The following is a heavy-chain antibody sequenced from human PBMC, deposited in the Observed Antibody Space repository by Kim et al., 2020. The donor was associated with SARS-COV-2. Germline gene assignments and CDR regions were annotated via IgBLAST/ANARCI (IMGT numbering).Heavy chain of an antibody. J-gene: IGHJ6*02. CDR3: AKDSPPWNYDILTPEDYYYGMDV. V-gene: IGHV3-9*01. CDR2: ISWNSGSI. CDR1: GFTFDDYA. Sequence: GGSLRLSCAASGFTFDDYAMHWVRQAPGKGLEWVSGISWNSGSIGYADSVKGRFTISRDNAKNSLYLQMNSLRAEDTALYYCAKDSPPWNYDILTPEDYYYGMDVWGQGTTVTVSS. D-gene: IGHD3-9*01.